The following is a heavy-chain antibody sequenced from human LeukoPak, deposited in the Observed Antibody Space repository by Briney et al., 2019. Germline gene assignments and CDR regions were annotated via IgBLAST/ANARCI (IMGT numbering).Heavy chain of an antibody. CDR1: GYTFTGYY. V-gene: IGHV1-2*02. D-gene: IGHD3-9*01. Sequence: ASVKVSCKASGYTFTGYYMHWVRQAPGQGLEWMGWINPNSGGTNYAQKFQGRVTMTRDTSINTAYMELSRLRSDDTAVYYCARGRDYDILTGIDYWGQGTLVTVSS. CDR3: ARGRDYDILTGIDY. J-gene: IGHJ4*02. CDR2: INPNSGGT.